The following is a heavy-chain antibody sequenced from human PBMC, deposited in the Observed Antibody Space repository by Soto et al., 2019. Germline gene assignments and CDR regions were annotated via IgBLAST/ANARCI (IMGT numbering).Heavy chain of an antibody. Sequence: SGPPLVNPTQTLTLTCTFSGFSLTTSGVAVGWIRKPPGKALEWLALIYWDDDKRYSPSLKSRLTITKDTSKNQVVLTMTNMDPVDTATYYCAHSPSMVRGVPYYYYGMDVWGQGTTVTVSS. J-gene: IGHJ6*02. D-gene: IGHD3-10*01. CDR3: AHSPSMVRGVPYYYYGMDV. CDR2: IYWDDDK. CDR1: GFSLTTSGVA. V-gene: IGHV2-5*02.